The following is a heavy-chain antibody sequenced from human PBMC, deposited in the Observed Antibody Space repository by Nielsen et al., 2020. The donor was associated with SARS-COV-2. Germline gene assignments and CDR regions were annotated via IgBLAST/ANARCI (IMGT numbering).Heavy chain of an antibody. CDR3: AKIDSSSWLYYYYGMDV. D-gene: IGHD6-13*01. CDR2: ISGSGGST. Sequence: GESLKISCAASGFTFSSYAMSWVRQAPGKGLEWVSAISGSGGSTYYADSVKGRFTISRDNSKNTLYLQMNSQRAEDTAVYYCAKIDSSSWLYYYYGMDVWGQGTTVTVSS. CDR1: GFTFSSYA. J-gene: IGHJ6*02. V-gene: IGHV3-23*01.